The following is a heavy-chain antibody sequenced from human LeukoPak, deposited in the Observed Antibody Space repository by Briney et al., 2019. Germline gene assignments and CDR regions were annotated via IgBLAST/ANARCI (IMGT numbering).Heavy chain of an antibody. CDR3: ARRAEGGWYYFDY. D-gene: IGHD6-19*01. Sequence: SGTLSLTCSVSGGSITSSKWSWIRHSPGKGLEWIGYISYSGSTNYNPSLKSRVTISVDTSKNQFSLKLSSVTAADTAVYYCARRAEGGWYYFDYWGQGTLVTVSS. CDR1: GGSITSSK. CDR2: ISYSGST. J-gene: IGHJ4*02. V-gene: IGHV4-59*01.